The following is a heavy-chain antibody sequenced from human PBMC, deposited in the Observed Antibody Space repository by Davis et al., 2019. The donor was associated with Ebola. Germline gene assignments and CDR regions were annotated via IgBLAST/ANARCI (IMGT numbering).Heavy chain of an antibody. CDR3: AKKVPGIRPFDY. CDR2: VGTSGDT. J-gene: IGHJ4*02. V-gene: IGHV3-23*01. D-gene: IGHD6-19*01. Sequence: GGSLRLSCAASGFTFSNYAMIWVRQSPLKGLEWVSGVGTSGDTYYADSVKGRFTISRDNAKNTVCLQMNSLRAEDTAIYYCAKKVPGIRPFDYWGQGTLVSVSS. CDR1: GFTFSNYA.